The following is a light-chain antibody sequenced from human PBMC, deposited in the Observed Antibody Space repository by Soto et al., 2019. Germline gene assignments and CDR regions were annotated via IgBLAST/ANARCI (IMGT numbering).Light chain of an antibody. J-gene: IGLJ1*01. CDR3: SLYTSSSAYV. CDR2: DVS. Sequence: QSALTQPASVSGSPGQSITISCTGTSSDVGGYNYVSWYQQHPGKAPKLMIYDVSNRPSGVSNRFSGSKSGNTASLTISGLQAEDEADYYCSLYTSSSAYVFGTGTKATVL. CDR1: SSDVGGYNY. V-gene: IGLV2-14*01.